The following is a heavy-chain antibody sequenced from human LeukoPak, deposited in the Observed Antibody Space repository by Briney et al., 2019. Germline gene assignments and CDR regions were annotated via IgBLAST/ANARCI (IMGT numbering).Heavy chain of an antibody. CDR3: AREGDYYDSSGYDLDY. V-gene: IGHV3-21*01. J-gene: IGHJ4*02. D-gene: IGHD3-22*01. CDR1: GFTFSSYS. CDR2: ISSSSSYI. Sequence: GGSLRLSCAASGFTFSSYSMNWVRQAPGKGLEWVSSISSSSSYIYYADSVKGRFTISRDNAKNSLYLQKNSLRAEDTAVYYCAREGDYYDSSGYDLDYWGQGTLVTVSS.